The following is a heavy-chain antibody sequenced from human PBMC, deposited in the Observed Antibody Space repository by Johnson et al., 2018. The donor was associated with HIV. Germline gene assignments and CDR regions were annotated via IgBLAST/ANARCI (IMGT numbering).Heavy chain of an antibody. J-gene: IGHJ3*01. Sequence: VQLMESGGGLIQPGGSLRLSCAASGFTFSSYDMHWVRQAPGKGLQWVGNIHPDGSEKYYVDSVKGRFTISRDNAKNSLYLQMYSLRAEDTAVYYCAKVLNEKSYIDLFHVWGQGTMVTVSS. D-gene: IGHD2-8*01. CDR1: GFTFSSYD. CDR3: AKVLNEKSYIDLFHV. CDR2: IHPDGSEK. V-gene: IGHV3-7*02.